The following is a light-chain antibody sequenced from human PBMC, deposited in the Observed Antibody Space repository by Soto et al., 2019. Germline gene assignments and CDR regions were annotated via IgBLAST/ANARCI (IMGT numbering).Light chain of an antibody. CDR3: SSYTSSSTYV. J-gene: IGLJ1*01. Sequence: QSVLTQPPSVSGSPGQSVAISCTGTSSDVGGSNGVSWYQQPPGTAPKLIIYDVSNRPSGVPDRFSGSKSGNTASLIISGLQAEDDGDYYCSSYTSSSTYVFGTGTKVTVL. V-gene: IGLV2-18*02. CDR1: SSDVGGSNG. CDR2: DVS.